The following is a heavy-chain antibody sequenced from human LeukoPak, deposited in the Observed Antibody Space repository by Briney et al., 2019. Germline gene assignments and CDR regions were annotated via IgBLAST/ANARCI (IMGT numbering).Heavy chain of an antibody. Sequence: GGSLRLSCAASGFTFSSYAMRWVRQAPGKGLEYVSAISSNGGSTYYANSVKGRFTISRDNSKNTLYLQMGSLRAEDMAVYYCARGPYSSSSWGWFDPWGQGTLVTVSS. D-gene: IGHD6-6*01. V-gene: IGHV3-64*01. CDR1: GFTFSSYA. CDR2: ISSNGGST. CDR3: ARGPYSSSSWGWFDP. J-gene: IGHJ5*02.